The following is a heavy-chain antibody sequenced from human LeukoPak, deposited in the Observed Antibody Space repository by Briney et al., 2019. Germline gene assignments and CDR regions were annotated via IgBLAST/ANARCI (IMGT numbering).Heavy chain of an antibody. CDR1: GFTISDYS. CDR3: ARDRDILTGEYYFDY. V-gene: IGHV3-11*04. Sequence: GGSLRLSCAASGFTISDYSMSLIRQAPGKGLEWVSHISSGGTTIYYADSVKGRFTISRDNAKNSLYLQMNSLRAEDTAVYYCARDRDILTGEYYFDYWGQGTLVTVSS. J-gene: IGHJ4*02. D-gene: IGHD3-9*01. CDR2: ISSGGTTI.